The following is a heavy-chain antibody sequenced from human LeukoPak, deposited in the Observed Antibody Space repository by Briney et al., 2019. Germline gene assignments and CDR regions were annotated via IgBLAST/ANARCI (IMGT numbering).Heavy chain of an antibody. D-gene: IGHD3-16*01. V-gene: IGHV3-66*01. CDR2: IYSGGST. J-gene: IGHJ4*02. CDR3: ARGFGLEDCYYFDY. Sequence: GGSLRLSCAASGFTVSSNYMSWVRQAPGKGLEWVSVIYSGGSTYYADSVKGRFTISRDNSKNTLYLQMNSLRAEDTAVYYCARGFGLEDCYYFDYWGQGTLVTVSS. CDR1: GFTVSSNY.